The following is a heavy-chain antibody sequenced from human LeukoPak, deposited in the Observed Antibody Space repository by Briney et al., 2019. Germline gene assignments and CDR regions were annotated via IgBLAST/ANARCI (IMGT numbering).Heavy chain of an antibody. CDR1: GFTFDDYA. V-gene: IGHV3-9*03. CDR3: AKGVYSSGWYYYFDY. D-gene: IGHD6-19*01. CDR2: ISWNSGSI. J-gene: IGHJ4*02. Sequence: GRSLRLSCAASGFTFDDYAMHWVRQAPGKGLEWVSGISWNSGSIGYADSVKGRFTISRDNAKNSLYLQMNRLRAEDMALYYCAKGVYSSGWYYYFDYWGQGTLVTVSS.